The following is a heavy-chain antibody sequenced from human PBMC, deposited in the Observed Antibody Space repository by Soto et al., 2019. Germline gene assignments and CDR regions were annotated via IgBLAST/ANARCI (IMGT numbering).Heavy chain of an antibody. D-gene: IGHD4-17*01. CDR3: ARSPITVTPDY. Sequence: SETLSLTCTVSGGSISSSSYYWGWIRQPPGKGLEWIGSIYYSGSTYYNPSLKSRVTISVDTSKNQFSLRLSSVTAPDTAVYYCARSPITVTPDYWGQGTLVTVSS. CDR1: GGSISSSSYY. J-gene: IGHJ4*02. V-gene: IGHV4-39*01. CDR2: IYYSGST.